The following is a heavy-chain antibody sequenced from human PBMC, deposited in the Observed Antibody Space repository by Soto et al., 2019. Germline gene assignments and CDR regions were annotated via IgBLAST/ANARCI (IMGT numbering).Heavy chain of an antibody. CDR2: IITIFGTA. J-gene: IGHJ4*02. CDR1: GGTFSSYA. CDR3: AGSVVVVTAAIDY. Sequence: QVPLVQSGAEVKKPGSSVKVSCKASGGTFSSYAISWVRQAPGQGLEWMGGIITIFGTANYAQKFQGRVTITADESTRTAYMELSSLRSEDTAVYYCAGSVVVVTAAIDYWGQGTLVTVSS. D-gene: IGHD2-21*02. V-gene: IGHV1-69*01.